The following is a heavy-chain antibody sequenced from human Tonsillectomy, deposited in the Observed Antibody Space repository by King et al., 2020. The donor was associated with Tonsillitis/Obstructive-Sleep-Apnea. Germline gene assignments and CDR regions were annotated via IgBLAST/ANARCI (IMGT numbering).Heavy chain of an antibody. CDR2: INHSGST. CDR1: GGSFSGYY. V-gene: IGHV4-34*01. Sequence: VQLQQWGAGLLKPSETLSLPCAVYGGSFSGYYWSWIRQPPGKGLEWIGDINHSGSTNYNPSLKSRVTISVDTSKNQFSLKLSSVTAADTAVYYCARVGIVGATTYWFDPWGQGTLVTVSS. D-gene: IGHD1-26*01. CDR3: ARVGIVGATTYWFDP. J-gene: IGHJ5*02.